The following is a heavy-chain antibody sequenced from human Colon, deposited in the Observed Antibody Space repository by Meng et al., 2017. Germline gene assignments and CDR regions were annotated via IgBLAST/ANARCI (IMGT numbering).Heavy chain of an antibody. Sequence: SETLSLTCTVSGGSIANGDYYWSWIRQPPGKGLECIGHMYYTGNTYYNPSLKSRVSMSVDTSKNQFSVRLNSVTAADTAIYYCARVFYDSRGVNWFDPWGQGTLVTVSS. J-gene: IGHJ5*02. CDR2: MYYTGNT. CDR3: ARVFYDSRGVNWFDP. V-gene: IGHV4-30-4*08. D-gene: IGHD3-22*01. CDR1: GGSIANGDYY.